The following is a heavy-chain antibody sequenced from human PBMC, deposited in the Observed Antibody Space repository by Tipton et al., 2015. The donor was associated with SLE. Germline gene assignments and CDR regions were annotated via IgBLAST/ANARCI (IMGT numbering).Heavy chain of an antibody. Sequence: QLVQSGAEVKKPGASVKVSCKASGYTFRTYGITWVRQAPGQGLEWMGWISTYKGDTNYAQKFQGRVTMTADTSTNTAYMELRSLTSDDTAVYFCARWFIAPFEVVTTPLCYWGQGTPVTVSP. J-gene: IGHJ4*02. CDR1: GYTFRTYG. CDR2: ISTYKGDT. CDR3: ARWFIAPFEVVTTPLCY. V-gene: IGHV1-18*01. D-gene: IGHD3-3*01.